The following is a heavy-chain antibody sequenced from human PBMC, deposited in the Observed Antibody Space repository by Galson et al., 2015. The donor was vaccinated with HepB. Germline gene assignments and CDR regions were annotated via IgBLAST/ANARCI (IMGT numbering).Heavy chain of an antibody. J-gene: IGHJ6*03. V-gene: IGHV1-69*13. Sequence: SVKVSCKASGGVFDSSTISWVRQAPGRGLEWMGGLIPTLGSANYTQKFQGRATFTADASTRTAYMDLRGLTSEDTAVYYCATVEIVFHYYFYMDVWGNGTSVTVSS. D-gene: IGHD2-15*01. CDR2: LIPTLGSA. CDR1: GGVFDSST. CDR3: ATVEIVFHYYFYMDV.